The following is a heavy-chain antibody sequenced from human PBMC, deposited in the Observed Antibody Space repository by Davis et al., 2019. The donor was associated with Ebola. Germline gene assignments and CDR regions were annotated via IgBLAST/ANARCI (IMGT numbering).Heavy chain of an antibody. CDR3: ARGRGRGFDS. CDR2: IIHSGSA. CDR1: GGSFTGYY. V-gene: IGHV4-34*01. Sequence: LRLSCAVNGGSFTGYYWTWIRQPPGKGLEWIGEIIHSGSANYNPSLKSRVTISEDTSNNQFSLKLTSMTAADTAVYFCARGRGRGFDSWGQGTLVTVSS. D-gene: IGHD3-10*01. J-gene: IGHJ4*02.